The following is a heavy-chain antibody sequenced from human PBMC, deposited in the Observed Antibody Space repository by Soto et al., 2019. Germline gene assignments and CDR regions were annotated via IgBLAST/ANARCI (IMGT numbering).Heavy chain of an antibody. J-gene: IGHJ2*01. CDR3: ARDYKVGAARPGWYFDL. Sequence: QVQLQESGPGLVKPSQTLSLTCTVSGGSISSGGYCWSWIRQHPGKGLEWIGYIFYSGSTNYNPSLKSRVTISLDTTKTQFSLKLSSVTAADTAVYYCARDYKVGAARPGWYFDLWGRGTLVTVSS. V-gene: IGHV4-31*03. CDR1: GGSISSGGYC. D-gene: IGHD6-6*01. CDR2: IFYSGST.